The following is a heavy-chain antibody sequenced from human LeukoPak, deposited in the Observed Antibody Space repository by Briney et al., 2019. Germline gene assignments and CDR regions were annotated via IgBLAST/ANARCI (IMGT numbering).Heavy chain of an antibody. CDR1: GGSISSYY. Sequence: SETLSLTRTVSGGSISSYYWSWIRQPPGKGLEWIGYIYYSGSTNYNPSLKSRVTISVDTSKNQFSLKLSSVTAADTAVYYCASTMGEFDYWGQGTLVTVSS. D-gene: IGHD1-26*01. CDR3: ASTMGEFDY. J-gene: IGHJ4*02. V-gene: IGHV4-59*01. CDR2: IYYSGST.